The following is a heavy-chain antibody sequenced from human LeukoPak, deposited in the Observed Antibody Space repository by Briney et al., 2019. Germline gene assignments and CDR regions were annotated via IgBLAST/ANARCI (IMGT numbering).Heavy chain of an antibody. J-gene: IGHJ5*02. CDR1: GDSISSSSYY. CDR3: ARDDFVDIAMVRLYH. D-gene: IGHD5-18*01. Sequence: SETLSLTCTVSGDSISSSSYYWGWIRQPPGKGLEWIGSVYYSGSTYYNPSLKSRVSISIDESKNQFSLKLSSVTAADTAIYYCARDDFVDIAMVRLYHWGQGTLVTVSS. V-gene: IGHV4-39*07. CDR2: VYYSGST.